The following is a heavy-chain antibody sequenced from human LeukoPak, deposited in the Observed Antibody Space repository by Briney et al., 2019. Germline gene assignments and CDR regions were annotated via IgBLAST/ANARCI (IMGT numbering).Heavy chain of an antibody. CDR3: VTESQTRGRSDYGRVY. Sequence: SVKVSCKASGGTFSSYAISWVRQAPGQGLEWMGGIIPIFGTANYAQKFQGRVTITADESTSTAYMELNSLRSEDTAIYYCVTESQTRGRSDYGRVYWGQGTPVTISS. CDR1: GGTFSSYA. D-gene: IGHD5-12*01. V-gene: IGHV1-69*13. J-gene: IGHJ4*02. CDR2: IIPIFGTA.